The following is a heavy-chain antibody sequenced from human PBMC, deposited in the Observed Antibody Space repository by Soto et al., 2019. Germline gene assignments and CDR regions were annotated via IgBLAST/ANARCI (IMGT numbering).Heavy chain of an antibody. J-gene: IGHJ5*02. V-gene: IGHV1-8*01. CDR1: GYTFTHFD. D-gene: IGHD4-17*01. CDR2: MNPDSGKT. CDR3: ARAPDYGDFGRWFDP. Sequence: QVQLVQYGAEVRKPGASVKVSCKASGYTFTHFDINWVRQAPGHGLEWMGWMNPDSGKTAYAEKFRGRVTMTRNTSMSTAYMELTSLTSEDTAVYYCARAPDYGDFGRWFDPWGQGTQVIVSS.